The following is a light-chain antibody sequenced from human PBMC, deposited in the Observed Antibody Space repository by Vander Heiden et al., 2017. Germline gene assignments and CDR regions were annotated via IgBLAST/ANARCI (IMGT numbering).Light chain of an antibody. J-gene: IGLJ2*01. CDR2: EVS. V-gene: IGLV2-8*01. CDR3: SSYAGSDNLV. CDR1: SSDVGGYKY. Sequence: QSALPQPPSASGSPGQSVTISCTGTSSDVGGYKYVSWYQQHPDKAPKLMIYEVSRRPSGVPDRFSGSKSGNTASLTVSGLQAEDEADYYCSSYAGSDNLVFGGGTKLTVL.